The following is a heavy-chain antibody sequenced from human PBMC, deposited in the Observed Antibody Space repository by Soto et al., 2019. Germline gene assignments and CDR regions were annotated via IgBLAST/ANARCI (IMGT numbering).Heavy chain of an antibody. Sequence: ESGGGVVQPGSSLRLSCAASEFTFTNAWMSWVRQAPGKGLEWVGRIKSKTAGGTTDYAAPVQGRFTISRDESRNTLYLQMNSLKTEDTAVYYCTSLYYGHWGQGTLVTVSS. V-gene: IGHV3-15*01. J-gene: IGHJ4*02. CDR2: IKSKTAGGTT. CDR1: EFTFTNAW. D-gene: IGHD4-17*01. CDR3: TSLYYGH.